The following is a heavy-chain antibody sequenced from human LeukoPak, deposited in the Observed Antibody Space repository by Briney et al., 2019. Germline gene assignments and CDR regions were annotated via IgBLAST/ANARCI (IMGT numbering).Heavy chain of an antibody. V-gene: IGHV1-46*03. Sequence: ASVKVSCKASGYTFTSYYMHWVRQAPGQGLEWMGIINPSGGSTSYAQKFQGRVTMTRDTSTSTVYMELSSLRSEDTAVYYCARSRPSNYYYYYMDLWGKGTTVTVSS. J-gene: IGHJ6*03. D-gene: IGHD6-6*01. CDR3: ARSRPSNYYYYYMDL. CDR2: INPSGGST. CDR1: GYTFTSYY.